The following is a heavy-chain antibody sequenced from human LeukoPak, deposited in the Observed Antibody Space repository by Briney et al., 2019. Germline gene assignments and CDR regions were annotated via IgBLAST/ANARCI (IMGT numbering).Heavy chain of an antibody. CDR2: IYTSGST. CDR3: AREFTVITNPDYYYMDV. J-gene: IGHJ6*03. D-gene: IGHD3-22*01. Sequence: PSETLSLTCTVSGGSISSYYWSWIRQPAGKGLEWIGRIYTSGSTNYNPSLKSRVTMSVDTSKNQFSLKLSSVTAADTAVYYCAREFTVITNPDYYYMDVWGKGTTVTISS. CDR1: GGSISSYY. V-gene: IGHV4-4*07.